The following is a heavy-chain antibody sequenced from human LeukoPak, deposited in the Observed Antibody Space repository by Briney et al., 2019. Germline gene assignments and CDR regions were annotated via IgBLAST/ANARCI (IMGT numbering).Heavy chain of an antibody. Sequence: PGGSLRLSCAASGFTFSNYAMSWVRQAPGKGLEWVSAISGSGGSTYYADSVKGRFTISRDNSKNTLYVQMNSLRAEDTAVYYCAKEYKWTVTYYFDYWGQGTLVTVSS. CDR2: ISGSGGST. D-gene: IGHD1-1*01. V-gene: IGHV3-23*01. CDR1: GFTFSNYA. CDR3: AKEYKWTVTYYFDY. J-gene: IGHJ4*02.